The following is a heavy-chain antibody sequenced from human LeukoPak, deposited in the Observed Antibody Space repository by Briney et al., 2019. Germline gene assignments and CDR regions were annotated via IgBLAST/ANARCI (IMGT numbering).Heavy chain of an antibody. D-gene: IGHD3-10*01. J-gene: IGHJ4*02. Sequence: SETLSLTCAVYGGSFSGYYWSWIRQPPGKGLEWIGEINHSGSTNYNPSLKSRVTISVDTSKKQFSLKLRSVTAADTAVYYCAKAVSKYGLGRYRAEGGDYWGQGTLVTVSS. V-gene: IGHV4-34*01. CDR2: INHSGST. CDR3: AKAVSKYGLGRYRAEGGDY. CDR1: GGSFSGYY.